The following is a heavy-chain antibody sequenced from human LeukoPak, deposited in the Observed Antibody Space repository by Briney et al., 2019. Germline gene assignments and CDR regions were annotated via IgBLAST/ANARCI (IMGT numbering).Heavy chain of an antibody. CDR3: ARSSGSGIRFLEWLLFDY. V-gene: IGHV3-64*04. CDR1: GFTFSNYF. J-gene: IGHJ4*02. Sequence: GGSLRLSCSASGFTFSNYFMHWVRQAPGKGLEYVSSISSNGGSTYYADSVKGRFTISRDNSKNTLYLQMNSLRTEDTAVYYCARSSGSGIRFLEWLLFDYWGQGTLVTVSS. CDR2: ISSNGGST. D-gene: IGHD3-3*01.